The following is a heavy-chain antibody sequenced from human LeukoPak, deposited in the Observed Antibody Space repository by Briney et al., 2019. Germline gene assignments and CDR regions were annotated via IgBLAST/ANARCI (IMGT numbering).Heavy chain of an antibody. CDR1: GFTFSDDY. J-gene: IGHJ2*01. CDR2: IYSGGST. V-gene: IGHV3-53*01. Sequence: PGGSLRLSCAASGFTFSDDYMRWVRQAPGKGLEWVSNIYSGGSTDYSDSVKGRFTISRDNSNNALYLQMKSLRAEDTAVYFCARGGSTWYWYFDLWGRGTLVTVSS. CDR3: ARGGSTWYWYFDL. D-gene: IGHD2-15*01.